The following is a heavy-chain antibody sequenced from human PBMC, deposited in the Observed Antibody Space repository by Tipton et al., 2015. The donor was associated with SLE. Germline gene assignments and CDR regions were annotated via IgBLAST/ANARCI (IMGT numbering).Heavy chain of an antibody. CDR3: ARDGDHSSSNPLDY. D-gene: IGHD6-6*01. V-gene: IGHV3-30-3*01. Sequence: SLRLSCAASGFTFSSYAMHWVRQAPGKGLEWVAVISYDGSNKYYADSVKGRFTISRDNSKNTLYLQMNSLRAEDTAVYYCARDGDHSSSNPLDYWGQGVLVTVSS. CDR1: GFTFSSYA. CDR2: ISYDGSNK. J-gene: IGHJ4*02.